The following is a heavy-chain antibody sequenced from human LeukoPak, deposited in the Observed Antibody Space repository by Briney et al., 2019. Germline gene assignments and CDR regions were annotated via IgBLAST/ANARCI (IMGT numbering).Heavy chain of an antibody. CDR1: GFTFSSYA. J-gene: IGHJ4*02. V-gene: IGHV3-9*01. Sequence: GGSLRLSRAASGFTFSSYAMSWVRQAPGKGLEWVSAISWNSGSIGYADSVKGRFTISRDNAKNSLYLQMNSLRAEDTALYYCAKDMSSGYSGYDARDYWGQGTLVTVSS. CDR3: AKDMSSGYSGYDARDY. CDR2: ISWNSGSI. D-gene: IGHD5-12*01.